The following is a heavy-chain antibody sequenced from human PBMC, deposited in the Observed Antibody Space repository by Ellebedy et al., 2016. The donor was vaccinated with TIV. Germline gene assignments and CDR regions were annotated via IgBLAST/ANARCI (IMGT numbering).Heavy chain of an antibody. J-gene: IGHJ6*02. Sequence: GGSLRLSCAGSGFNFSDYYMSWVRQAPGKGLEWLAYITSSGDIKYYTDSVKGRLTISRYNANSSLHLQMNRLRAEDTAVYYCTRDPGSTRFYYYYGMDVWGQGTTVTVSS. D-gene: IGHD2-2*01. CDR2: ITSSGDIK. CDR1: GFNFSDYY. CDR3: TRDPGSTRFYYYYGMDV. V-gene: IGHV3-11*01.